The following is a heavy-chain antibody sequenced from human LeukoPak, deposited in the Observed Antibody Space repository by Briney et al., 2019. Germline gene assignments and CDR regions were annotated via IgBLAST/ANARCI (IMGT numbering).Heavy chain of an antibody. Sequence: SETLSLTCTVSGYSISSLYYWAWIRQPPGKGLEYIGTIYYSGNTYYNPSLKSRVTISVDTPKNQFSLKLSSVTAADTAVYYCGRHAQKRQWEILNPTFDYWGQGTLVTVSS. D-gene: IGHD1-26*01. V-gene: IGHV4-38-2*02. CDR2: IYYSGNT. CDR1: GYSISSLYY. J-gene: IGHJ4*02. CDR3: GRHAQKRQWEILNPTFDY.